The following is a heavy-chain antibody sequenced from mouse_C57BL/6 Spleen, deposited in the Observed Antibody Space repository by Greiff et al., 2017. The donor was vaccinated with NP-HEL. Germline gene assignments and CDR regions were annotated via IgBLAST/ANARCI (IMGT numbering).Heavy chain of an antibody. D-gene: IGHD2-5*01. V-gene: IGHV3-3*01. CDR2: TFYSGIT. J-gene: IGHJ1*03. Sequence: FPGNKLEYIGYTFYSGITYYNPSLESRTYITRDTSKNQFSLKLSSVTTEDTATYYCARASNYYWYFDVWGTGTTVTVSS. CDR3: ARASNYYWYFDV.